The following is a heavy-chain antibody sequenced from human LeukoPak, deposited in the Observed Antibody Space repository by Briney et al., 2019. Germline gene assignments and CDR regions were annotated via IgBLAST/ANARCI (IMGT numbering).Heavy chain of an antibody. CDR2: ISYDGSNE. CDR3: ARGAPPDS. V-gene: IGHV3-30-3*01. CDR1: GFPFFSTYA. Sequence: GGSLRLSCAASGFPFFSTYAMYWVRRAPGKGLEWVAAISYDGSNEYYADSVKGRFTISRDNSKDTLYLQMNSLRAEDTAVYYCARGAPPDSWGQGTLVTVSS. J-gene: IGHJ4*02.